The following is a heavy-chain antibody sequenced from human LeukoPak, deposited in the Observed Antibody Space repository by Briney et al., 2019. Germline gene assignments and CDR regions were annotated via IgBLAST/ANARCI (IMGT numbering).Heavy chain of an antibody. CDR2: ISGSGGNT. CDR3: AKQPQSGGSCYFFDY. V-gene: IGHV3-23*01. D-gene: IGHD2-15*01. Sequence: GGSLRLSCAACGCTFSSYHMRWVRQAPGKGLEWVSSISGSGGNTYYADSVKGRFTISRDNSKSTLYLQMNSLRAEDTAVYYCAKQPQSGGSCYFFDYWGQGTLVTVSS. CDR1: GCTFSSYH. J-gene: IGHJ4*02.